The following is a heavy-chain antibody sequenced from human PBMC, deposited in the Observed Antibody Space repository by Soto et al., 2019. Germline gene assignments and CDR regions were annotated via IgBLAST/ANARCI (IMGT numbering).Heavy chain of an antibody. D-gene: IGHD3-16*01. J-gene: IGHJ5*02. CDR2: ISSSSSYI. CDR3: AGEGAPGRRRHNWFDP. CDR1: GFTFSSYS. Sequence: GGSLRLSCAASGFTFSSYSMNWVRQAPGKGLEWVSSISSSSSYIYYADSVKGRFTISRDNAKNSLYLQMNSLRAEDTAVYYCAGEGAPGRRRHNWFDPWGQGTLVTVSS. V-gene: IGHV3-21*01.